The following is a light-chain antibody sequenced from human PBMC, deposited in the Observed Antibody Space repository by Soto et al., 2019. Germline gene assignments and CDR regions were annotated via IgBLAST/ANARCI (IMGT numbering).Light chain of an antibody. Sequence: EVLMTQSPATLSLSPGERATLACWASETVATNLAWYQQKPGQAPRLLISGASTRAAGISDRFRGSGSGTEFTLTISSLRSEDPAIYYCQQYFEWPPMTFGQGTKVEI. V-gene: IGKV3-15*01. CDR3: QQYFEWPPMT. CDR2: GAS. CDR1: ETVATN. J-gene: IGKJ1*01.